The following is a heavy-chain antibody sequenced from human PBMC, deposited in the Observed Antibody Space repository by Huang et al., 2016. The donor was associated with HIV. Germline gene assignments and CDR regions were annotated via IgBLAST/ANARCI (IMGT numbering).Heavy chain of an antibody. D-gene: IGHD3-10*01. J-gene: IGHJ3*01. CDR1: GYTFTNYD. Sequence: QIQLAQSGAEVKKPGASVKVSCKASGYTFTNYDINWVRQASGQGLECRGWMNPKSGNVGYTKKFQGRVAILRNSSINTSYLEVTSLTSEDTAVYYCARGFGINYNHEAFDVWGQGTMVTVSS. V-gene: IGHV1-8*01. CDR3: ARGFGINYNHEAFDV. CDR2: MNPKSGNV.